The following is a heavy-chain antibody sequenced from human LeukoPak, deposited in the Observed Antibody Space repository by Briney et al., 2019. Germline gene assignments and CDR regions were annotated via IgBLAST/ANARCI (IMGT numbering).Heavy chain of an antibody. Sequence: GGSLRLSCAASGFTFSSYDMHWVRQATGKGLEWVSVIYSGGSIYYADSVKGRFTISRDISKNTVDLQLNSLRAEDTAVYYCASGKETSMAQGYWGQGTLVTVSS. CDR3: ASGKETSMAQGY. CDR1: GFTFSSYD. D-gene: IGHD5-18*01. CDR2: IYSGGSI. J-gene: IGHJ4*02. V-gene: IGHV3-53*01.